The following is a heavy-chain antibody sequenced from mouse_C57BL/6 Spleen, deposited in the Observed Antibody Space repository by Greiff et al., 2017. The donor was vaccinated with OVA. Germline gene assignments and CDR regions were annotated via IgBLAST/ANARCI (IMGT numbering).Heavy chain of an antibody. CDR1: GFSLTSYG. CDR2: IWSGGST. J-gene: IGHJ4*01. V-gene: IGHV2-2*01. D-gene: IGHD1-1*01. Sequence: QLQQSGPGLVQPSQSLSITCTVSGFSLTSYGVHWVRQSPGKGLEWLGVIWSGGSTDYNAAFISRLSISKDNSKSQVFFKINSLQADDTAIYYCARIRGSSYDYAMDYWGQGTSVTVSS. CDR3: ARIRGSSYDYAMDY.